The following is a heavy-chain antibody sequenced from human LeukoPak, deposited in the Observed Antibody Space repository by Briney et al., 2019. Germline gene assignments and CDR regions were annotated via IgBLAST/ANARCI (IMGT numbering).Heavy chain of an antibody. V-gene: IGHV4-38-2*02. J-gene: IGHJ4*02. D-gene: IGHD1-26*01. CDR2: IYHSGST. Sequence: PSETLSLTCTVSGYSISSGYYWGWIRQPPGKGLEWIGSIYHSGSTYYNPSLKSRVTISVDTSKNQFSLKLSSVTAADTAVYYCAREGRWELRNYIDYWGQGTLVTVSS. CDR3: AREGRWELRNYIDY. CDR1: GYSISSGYY.